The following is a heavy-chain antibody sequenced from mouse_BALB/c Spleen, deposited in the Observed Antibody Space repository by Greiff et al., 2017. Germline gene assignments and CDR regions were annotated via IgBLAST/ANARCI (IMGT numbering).Heavy chain of an antibody. D-gene: IGHD2-2*01. CDR2: INPNNGGT. V-gene: IGHV1-18*01. J-gene: IGHJ3*01. Sequence: EVQLQESGPELVKPGASVKIPCKASGYTFTDYNMDWVKQSHGKSLEWIGDINPNNGGTIYNQKFKGKATLTVDKSSSTAYMELRSLTSEDTAVYYCARSGGYDAAWFAYWGQGTLVTVSA. CDR1: GYTFTDYN. CDR3: ARSGGYDAAWFAY.